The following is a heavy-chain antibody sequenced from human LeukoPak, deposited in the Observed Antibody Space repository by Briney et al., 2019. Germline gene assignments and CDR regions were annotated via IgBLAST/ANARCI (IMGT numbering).Heavy chain of an antibody. Sequence: VASVKVSCKASGGTFSSYAISGVRQAPGQGLEWMGRIIPILGIANYAQKFQGRVTITADKSTSTAYMELSSLRSEDTAVYYCAREPLGYCSSTSCYGSYYYYGMDVWGQGTTVTVSS. CDR3: AREPLGYCSSTSCYGSYYYYGMDV. J-gene: IGHJ6*02. D-gene: IGHD2-2*01. V-gene: IGHV1-69*04. CDR1: GGTFSSYA. CDR2: IIPILGIA.